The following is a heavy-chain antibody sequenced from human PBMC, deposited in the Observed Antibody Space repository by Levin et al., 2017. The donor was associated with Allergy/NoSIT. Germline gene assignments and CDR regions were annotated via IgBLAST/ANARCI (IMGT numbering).Heavy chain of an antibody. V-gene: IGHV3-30*18. D-gene: IGHD1-26*01. CDR1: GFTFSSYG. CDR2: ISYDGSNQ. CDR3: AKASMWEFNYFDY. Sequence: PGGSLRLSCAASGFTFSSYGMHWVRQAPGKGLEWVALISYDGSNQYYADSVKGRFTVSRDNSKNTLYLQMNSLRPEDTAVYYCAKASMWEFNYFDYWGQGTLVTVSS. J-gene: IGHJ4*02.